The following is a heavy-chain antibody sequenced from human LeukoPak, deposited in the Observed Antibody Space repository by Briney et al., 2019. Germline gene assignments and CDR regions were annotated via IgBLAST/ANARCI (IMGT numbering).Heavy chain of an antibody. D-gene: IGHD1-26*01. CDR1: GGSIGSSF. CDR3: ARDRSGTYYTFAV. V-gene: IGHV4-59*13. Sequence: SETLSLTCSVSGGSIGSSFWNWIRLSPGKGLEWIGYISYSGRTNYSPSLKSRVTISIDTSKNQLSLTLTSVTAADTALYYCARDRSGTYYTFAVWGQGTMVSVSA. J-gene: IGHJ3*01. CDR2: ISYSGRT.